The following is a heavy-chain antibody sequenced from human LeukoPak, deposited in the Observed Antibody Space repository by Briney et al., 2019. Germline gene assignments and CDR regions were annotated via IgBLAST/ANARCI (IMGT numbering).Heavy chain of an antibody. CDR1: GYSISSGYY. J-gene: IGHJ4*02. Sequence: PSETLSLTCTVSGYSISSGYYWGWIRQPPGKGLEWIGSIYHSGSTYYNPSLKSRVTISVDTSKNQFSLKLSSVTAADAAVYYCARVGGYSYGFDYWGQGTLVTVSS. V-gene: IGHV4-38-2*02. CDR3: ARVGGYSYGFDY. D-gene: IGHD5-18*01. CDR2: IYHSGST.